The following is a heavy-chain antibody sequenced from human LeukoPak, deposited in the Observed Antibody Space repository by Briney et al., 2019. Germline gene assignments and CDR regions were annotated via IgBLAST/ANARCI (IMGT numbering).Heavy chain of an antibody. Sequence: SETLSLTCTVSGGSVSSGSYYWSWIRQPPGKGLEWIGYIYYSGSTNYNPSLKSRVTISVDTSKNQFSLKLSSVTAAGTAVYYCASHSAAAGLNYWGQGTLVTVSS. CDR1: GGSVSSGSYY. CDR3: ASHSAAAGLNY. D-gene: IGHD6-13*01. V-gene: IGHV4-61*01. J-gene: IGHJ4*02. CDR2: IYYSGST.